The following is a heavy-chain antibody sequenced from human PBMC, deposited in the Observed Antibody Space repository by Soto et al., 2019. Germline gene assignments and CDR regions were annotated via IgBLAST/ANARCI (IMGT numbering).Heavy chain of an antibody. V-gene: IGHV3-21*04. CDR3: SRVREWLVDFYHYYGMDG. D-gene: IGHD6-19*01. CDR1: GFTFSSYS. Sequence: PVGSLRLSCAASGFTFSSYSMNWVRQAPGKGLEWVSYISSSSSYIYYADSVKGRFTTSRDNAKNSLYLQMNSLRDEDKAVYYCSRVREWLVDFYHYYGMDGSGQGTTATVSS. J-gene: IGHJ6*02. CDR2: ISSSSSYI.